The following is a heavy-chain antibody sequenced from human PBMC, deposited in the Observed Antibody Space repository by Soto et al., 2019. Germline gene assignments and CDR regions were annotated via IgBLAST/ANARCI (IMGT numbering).Heavy chain of an antibody. J-gene: IGHJ4*02. CDR3: ARGDSSGWYVYY. D-gene: IGHD6-19*01. CDR1: GGSISSYY. Sequence: SETLSLTCTVSGGSISSYYWSCIRQPPGKGLEWIGYIYYSGSTNYNPSLKSRVTISVDTSKNQLSLKLSSVTAADTAVYYCARGDSSGWYVYYWGQGTLVTVSS. V-gene: IGHV4-59*01. CDR2: IYYSGST.